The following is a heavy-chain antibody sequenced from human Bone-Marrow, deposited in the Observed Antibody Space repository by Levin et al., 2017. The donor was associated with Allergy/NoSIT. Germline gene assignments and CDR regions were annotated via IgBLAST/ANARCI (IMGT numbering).Heavy chain of an antibody. J-gene: IGHJ4*02. CDR3: AKDRSDYGEGGFEN. CDR2: ISSDGSNE. CDR1: GFTFSSYG. D-gene: IGHD4-17*01. Sequence: GGSLRLSCAASGFTFSSYGMNWVRQAPGKGLEWLAVISSDGSNEEYANSVKGRFTISRDNFENTLYLQMNSLRAEDTALSYCAKDRSDYGEGGFENWGQGTPVTISS. V-gene: IGHV3-30*18.